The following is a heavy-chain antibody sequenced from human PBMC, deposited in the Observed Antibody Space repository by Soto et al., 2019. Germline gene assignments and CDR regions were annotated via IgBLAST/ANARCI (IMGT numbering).Heavy chain of an antibody. CDR2: IYFSGTT. CDR1: GGSISSSSHY. J-gene: IGHJ4*02. CDR3: AGEAPRGLEVAWELEY. Sequence: QLLLQESGPGLVKTSETLSLNCTVSGGSISSSSHYWGWIRQPPGKGLEWIGSIYFSGTTDYNPSRKGRVTRSVDTSKNQFTLKAPSVTAADKTVYYCAGEAPRGLEVAWELEYRGQGTLVTVSS. V-gene: IGHV4-39*02. D-gene: IGHD6-19*01.